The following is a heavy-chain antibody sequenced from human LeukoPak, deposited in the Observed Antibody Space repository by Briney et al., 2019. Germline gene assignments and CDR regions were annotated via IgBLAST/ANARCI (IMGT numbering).Heavy chain of an antibody. Sequence: GESLKISCKGFGYTFTNFWIGWVRQMPGKGLEWMGIIYPGDSDTRFSPSFQGQVTISADKSISTAYLQWSSLKASDTAMYYCARPKNTWRRDDAFDIRGQGTRVTVSS. CDR2: IYPGDSDT. V-gene: IGHV5-51*01. J-gene: IGHJ3*02. CDR1: GYTFTNFW. CDR3: ARPKNTWRRDDAFDI.